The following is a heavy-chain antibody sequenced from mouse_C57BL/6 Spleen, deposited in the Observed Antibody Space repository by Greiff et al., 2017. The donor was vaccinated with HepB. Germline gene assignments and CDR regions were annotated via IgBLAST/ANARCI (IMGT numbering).Heavy chain of an antibody. CDR1: GYSITSGYY. V-gene: IGHV3-6*01. Sequence: EVQRVESGPGLVKPSQSLSLTCSVTGYSITSGYYWNWIRQFPGNKLEWMGYISYDGSNNYNPSLKNRISITRDTSKNQFFLKLNSVTTEDTATYYCARKLDWYFDVWGTGTTVTVSS. J-gene: IGHJ1*03. D-gene: IGHD4-1*01. CDR2: ISYDGSN. CDR3: ARKLDWYFDV.